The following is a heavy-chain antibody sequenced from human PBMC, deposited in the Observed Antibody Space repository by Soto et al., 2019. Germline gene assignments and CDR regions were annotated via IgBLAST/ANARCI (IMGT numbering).Heavy chain of an antibody. Sequence: PVESLKISCTASGYSFTNYWIGWVRQMPGKGPEWMGIIYPGDSDTRYSPSFQGQVTISADKSTSTAYLLWSRLKASDTAIYFCAGSTLYYGMDVWGQGTTVTV. V-gene: IGHV5-51*01. CDR2: IYPGDSDT. CDR1: GYSFTNYW. CDR3: AGSTLYYGMDV. J-gene: IGHJ6*02.